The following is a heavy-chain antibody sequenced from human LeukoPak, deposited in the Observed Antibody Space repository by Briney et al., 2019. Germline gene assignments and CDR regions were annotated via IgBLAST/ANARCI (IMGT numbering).Heavy chain of an antibody. V-gene: IGHV3-7*02. CDR2: IKQDGSEK. CDR1: GFTFSSYW. CDR3: AKSSQGAFDI. J-gene: IGHJ3*02. D-gene: IGHD2-15*01. Sequence: GGSLRLSCAASGFTFSSYWMSWVRQAAGKGLEWVANIKQDGSEKYYVNSVKGRFTISRDNAKNSLYLQMNSLRAENTAVYYCAKSSQGAFDIWGQGTMVTVSS.